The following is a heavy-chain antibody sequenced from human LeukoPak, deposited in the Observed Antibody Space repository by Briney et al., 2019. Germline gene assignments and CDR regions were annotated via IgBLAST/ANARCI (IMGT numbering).Heavy chain of an antibody. Sequence: GGSLRLSCAASGFTFSSYAMSWVRQAPGKGLEWVSAISGSGGSTYYADSVKGRLTISRDNSKNTLYLQMHRLRVEDTALYYCARDPNGDYVGAFDILGQGTMVTVSS. CDR1: GFTFSSYA. V-gene: IGHV3-23*01. J-gene: IGHJ3*02. CDR2: ISGSGGST. CDR3: ARDPNGDYVGAFDI. D-gene: IGHD4-17*01.